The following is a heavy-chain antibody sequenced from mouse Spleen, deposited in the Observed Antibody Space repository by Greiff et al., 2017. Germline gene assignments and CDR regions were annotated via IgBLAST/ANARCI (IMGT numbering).Heavy chain of an antibody. D-gene: IGHD1-1*01. J-gene: IGHJ2*01. V-gene: IGHV1-22*01. Sequence: EVHLQQSGPELVKPGASVKMSCKASGYTFTDYNMHWVKQSHGKSLEWIGYINPNNGGTSYNQKFKGKATLTVNKSSSTAYMELRSLTSEDSAVYYCARKDYGSSSFDYWGQGTTLTVSS. CDR3: ARKDYGSSSFDY. CDR1: GYTFTDYN. CDR2: INPNNGGT.